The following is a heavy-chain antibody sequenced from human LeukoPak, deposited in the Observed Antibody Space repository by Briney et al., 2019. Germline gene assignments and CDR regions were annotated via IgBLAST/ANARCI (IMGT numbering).Heavy chain of an antibody. V-gene: IGHV4-34*01. CDR3: ARRVEDITMVRGVIIPSNWFDP. D-gene: IGHD3-10*01. Sequence: PSETLSLTCAVYGGSFSGYYWSWIRQPPGKGLEWIGEINHSGSTNYNPSLKSRVTISVDTSKNQFSLKLSSVTAADTAVYYCARRVEDITMVRGVIIPSNWFDPWGQGTLVTVSS. J-gene: IGHJ5*02. CDR2: INHSGST. CDR1: GGSFSGYY.